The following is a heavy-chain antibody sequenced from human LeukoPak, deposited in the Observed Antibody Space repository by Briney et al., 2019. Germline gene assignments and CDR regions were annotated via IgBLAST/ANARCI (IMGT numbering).Heavy chain of an antibody. Sequence: SETLSLTCAVPGDSITSTNWWTWVRQPPGKGLEWIGEIYHSGSTNYNPSPKSRVTISLDRSRNQFSLRLNSVTAADTAVYYCARGGNSAWYFDYWGQGTLVTVSS. CDR2: IYHSGST. CDR1: GDSITSTNW. CDR3: ARGGNSAWYFDY. J-gene: IGHJ4*02. D-gene: IGHD6-19*01. V-gene: IGHV4-4*02.